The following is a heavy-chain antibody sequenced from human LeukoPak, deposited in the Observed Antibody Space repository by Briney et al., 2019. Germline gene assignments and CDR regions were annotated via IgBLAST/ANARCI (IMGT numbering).Heavy chain of an antibody. CDR2: FDAEDGET. CDR3: ATGYYGSGSNLNFDY. V-gene: IGHV1-24*01. Sequence: GASVKVSCKVSGYTLTELSMHWVRQAPGKGLEWMGGFDAEDGETIYAQKFQGRVTMTKDTSTDTAYMELSSLRSEDTAVYYCATGYYGSGSNLNFDYWGQGTLVTVSS. J-gene: IGHJ4*02. CDR1: GYTLTELS. D-gene: IGHD3-10*01.